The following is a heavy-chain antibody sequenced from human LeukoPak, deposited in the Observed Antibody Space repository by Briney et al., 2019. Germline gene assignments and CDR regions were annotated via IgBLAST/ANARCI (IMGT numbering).Heavy chain of an antibody. CDR2: INPNSGGT. D-gene: IGHD3-22*01. CDR1: GYTFTGYY. V-gene: IGHV1-2*02. Sequence: APVKVSCKASGYTFTGYYMHWVRQAPGQGLEWMGWINPNSGGTNYAQKFQGRVTMTRDTSISTAYMELSRLRSDDTAVYYCARGADSSGYYWLTVFDYWGQGTLVTVSS. CDR3: ARGADSSGYYWLTVFDY. J-gene: IGHJ4*02.